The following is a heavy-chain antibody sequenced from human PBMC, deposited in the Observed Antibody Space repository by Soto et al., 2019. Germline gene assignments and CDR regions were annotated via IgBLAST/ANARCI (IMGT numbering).Heavy chain of an antibody. J-gene: IGHJ2*01. CDR3: ARSSRGIVVSPTSGYFDL. Sequence: QVQLVQSGAEVKKPGASVKVSCKASGYTFTSYYMHWVRQAPGQGLEWMGIINPSGGSTSYAQKFQGRVTMTRDTSTSTVYMELSSLRSEDTAVYYCARSSRGIVVSPTSGYFDLWGRGTLVTVSS. V-gene: IGHV1-46*01. CDR1: GYTFTSYY. D-gene: IGHD2-15*01. CDR2: INPSGGST.